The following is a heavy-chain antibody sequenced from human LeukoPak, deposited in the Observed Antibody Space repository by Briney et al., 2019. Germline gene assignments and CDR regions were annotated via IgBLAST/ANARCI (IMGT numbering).Heavy chain of an antibody. CDR1: GYTFTSYG. Sequence: GASVKVSCKASGYTFTSYGISWVRQAPGQGLEWMGWISAYNGNTNYAQKFQGRVTMTRNTSISTAYMELSSLRSEDTAVYYCARGRTFVVVPAGVYYYYYGMDVWGQGTTVTVSS. V-gene: IGHV1-18*01. J-gene: IGHJ6*02. CDR2: ISAYNGNT. D-gene: IGHD2-2*01. CDR3: ARGRTFVVVPAGVYYYYYGMDV.